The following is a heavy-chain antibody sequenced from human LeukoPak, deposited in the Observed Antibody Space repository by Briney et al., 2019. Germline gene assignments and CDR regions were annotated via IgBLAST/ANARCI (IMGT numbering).Heavy chain of an antibody. Sequence: PGGSLRLSCAASGFTFSSYGMHWVRQAPGKGLEWVAFIRYDGSNKYYADSVKGRFTISRDNAKNSLYLQMNSLRAEDTAVYYCARWSPVWFGEQGDYWGQGTLVTVSS. CDR2: IRYDGSNK. CDR3: ARWSPVWFGEQGDY. D-gene: IGHD3-10*01. V-gene: IGHV3-33*08. CDR1: GFTFSSYG. J-gene: IGHJ4*02.